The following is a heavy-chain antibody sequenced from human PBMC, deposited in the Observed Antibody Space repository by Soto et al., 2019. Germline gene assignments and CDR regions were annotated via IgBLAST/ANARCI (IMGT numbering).Heavy chain of an antibody. CDR2: IYYSGST. Sequence: SETLSFPCTVSGGSISSSSYYWGGIRQPPGKGLEWIGSIYYSGSTYYNPSLKSRVTISVDTSKNQFSLKLSSVTAADTAVYYCARSDYGGIKYNWFDPWGQGTLVTVSS. J-gene: IGHJ5*02. CDR1: GGSISSSSYY. V-gene: IGHV4-39*07. CDR3: ARSDYGGIKYNWFDP. D-gene: IGHD4-17*01.